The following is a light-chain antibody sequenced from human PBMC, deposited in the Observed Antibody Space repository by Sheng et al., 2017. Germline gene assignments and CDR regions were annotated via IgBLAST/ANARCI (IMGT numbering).Light chain of an antibody. CDR1: QIVRSNY. Sequence: EIVLTQSPVTLSLSPGERATLSCRTSQIVRSNYLAWYQQTPGQAPKLLIYGASRRATGIPDRFSGSGSGTDFTLTINRLEPEDFAVYYCQHYGGSPRRIFGQGTRLEIK. CDR3: QHYGGSPRRI. CDR2: GAS. J-gene: IGKJ5*01. V-gene: IGKV3-20*01.